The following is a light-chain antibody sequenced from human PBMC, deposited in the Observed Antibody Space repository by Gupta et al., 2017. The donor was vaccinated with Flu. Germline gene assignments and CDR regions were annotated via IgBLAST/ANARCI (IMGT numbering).Light chain of an antibody. V-gene: IGLV2-14*01. CDR2: EVT. CDR1: RSDVGTSRY. J-gene: IGLJ2*01. Sequence: QSALTQPASPSGSPGESITIPCTGSRSDVGTSRYVSWYQNQPSVVPRLMIYEVTIRPSVVSNRFSGYKSSNTASLTIAWLQAEDEAHYYCVSSTTSNTLIFGGGTKLAVL. CDR3: VSSTTSNTLI.